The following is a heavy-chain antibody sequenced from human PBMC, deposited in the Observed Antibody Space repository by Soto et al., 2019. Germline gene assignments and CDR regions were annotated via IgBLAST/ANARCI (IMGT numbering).Heavy chain of an antibody. CDR2: INPNSGGT. D-gene: IGHD1-26*01. Sequence: ASVKVSCKASGYTFTGYYMHWVRQAPGQGLEWMGWINPNSGGTNYAQKFQGWVTMTRDTSISTAYMELSRLRSDDTVVYYCARDSVGATDYGMDVWGQGTTVTVSS. V-gene: IGHV1-2*04. CDR3: ARDSVGATDYGMDV. CDR1: GYTFTGYY. J-gene: IGHJ6*02.